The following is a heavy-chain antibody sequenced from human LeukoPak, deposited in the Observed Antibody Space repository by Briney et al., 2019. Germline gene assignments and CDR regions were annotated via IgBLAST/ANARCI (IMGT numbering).Heavy chain of an antibody. CDR1: GGTFSSYA. V-gene: IGHV1-69*13. Sequence: ASVKVSCKASGGTFSSYAISWVRQAPGQGLEWMGGIIPIFGTANYAQKFQGRVTITADESTSTAYMELSSLRSEDTAVYYCARIASHGSSGRGGPWGQGTLVTVSS. CDR3: ARIASHGSSGRGGP. J-gene: IGHJ5*02. D-gene: IGHD3-10*01. CDR2: IIPIFGTA.